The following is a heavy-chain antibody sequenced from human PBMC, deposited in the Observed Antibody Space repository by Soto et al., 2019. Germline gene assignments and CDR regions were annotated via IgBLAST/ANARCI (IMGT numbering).Heavy chain of an antibody. J-gene: IGHJ6*02. CDR3: AGGSWGLPPYDCMDV. V-gene: IGHV5-10-1*01. CDR2: IAPSDSYT. CDR1: GYSFTSYW. D-gene: IGHD1-26*01. Sequence: GASLKISCKGSGYSFTSYWLSWVRQMPGKGPEWMGRIAPSDSYTNYSPSFQGHVTSSADTSLSTAYLQWSRLKASDTAMYSCAGGSWGLPPYDCMDVWGQETTVTIAS.